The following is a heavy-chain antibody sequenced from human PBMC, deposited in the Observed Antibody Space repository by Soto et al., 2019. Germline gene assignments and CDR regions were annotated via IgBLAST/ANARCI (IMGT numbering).Heavy chain of an antibody. CDR3: ASGEVDVDVWSGYYIRYGMDV. Sequence: SETLSLTCTVSGAPISSYYRSWILQPPGKGLEWIGYIYYSGSTNYNPSLKSRVTISVDTSKHQFSLKLSSVTAAETAVYYCASGEVDVDVWSGYYIRYGMDVWGQGTTVTVSS. CDR2: IYYSGST. V-gene: IGHV4-59*12. J-gene: IGHJ6*02. CDR1: GAPISSYY. D-gene: IGHD3-3*01.